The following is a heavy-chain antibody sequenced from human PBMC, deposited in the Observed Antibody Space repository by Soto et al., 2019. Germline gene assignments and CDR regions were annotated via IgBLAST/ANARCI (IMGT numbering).Heavy chain of an antibody. CDR2: ISAGGGGT. J-gene: IGHJ4*02. D-gene: IGHD4-4*01. Sequence: WGSLRLSFACSGFTLTRSAVSWVRQAPGKGLEWVSGISAGGGGTYYADSVKGRFTISRDISKNTVYLQMNGLRAEDTAVYYCAKDRQYPRDYFHYWGQGTLVTVSS. V-gene: IGHV3-23*01. CDR1: GFTLTRSA. CDR3: AKDRQYPRDYFHY.